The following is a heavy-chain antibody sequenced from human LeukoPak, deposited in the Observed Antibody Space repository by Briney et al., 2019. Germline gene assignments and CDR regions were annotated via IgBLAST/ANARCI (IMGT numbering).Heavy chain of an antibody. CDR1: GFSFSSYA. V-gene: IGHV3-23*01. CDR3: AKCGFPGYEKTFDY. Sequence: GGSLRLSCAVSGFSFSSYAMSWVRQAPGKGLEWVSGISHSGGDTYYADSVKGRFTISRDNSKNTLYLQMNSLRAEDTAVYYCAKCGFPGYEKTFDYWGQGTLVTVSS. J-gene: IGHJ4*02. D-gene: IGHD5-12*01. CDR2: ISHSGGDT.